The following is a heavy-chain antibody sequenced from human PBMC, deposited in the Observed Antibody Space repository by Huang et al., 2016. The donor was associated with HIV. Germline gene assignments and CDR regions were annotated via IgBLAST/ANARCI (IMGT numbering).Heavy chain of an antibody. J-gene: IGHJ6*03. V-gene: IGHV3-30-3*01. CDR1: GFTFSSYA. CDR3: ARGPSRNYYYYYMDV. Sequence: QVQLVESGGGVVQPGRSLRLSCAASGFTFSSYAMHWVRQAPGKGLTWVAVVSSEGSNKYYADSVKGRFTISRDNSKNTLYLQMNSLRVEDTAVYYCARGPSRNYYYYYMDVWGKGTTVTVSS. CDR2: VSSEGSNK.